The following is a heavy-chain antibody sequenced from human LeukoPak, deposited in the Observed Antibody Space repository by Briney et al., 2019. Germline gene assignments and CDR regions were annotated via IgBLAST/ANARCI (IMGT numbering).Heavy chain of an antibody. V-gene: IGHV4-34*01. CDR1: GGSFSGYY. Sequence: SETLSLTCAVYGGSFSGYYWSWIRQPPGKGLEWIGEINQSGSTNYNPSLKSRVTISVDTSKNQFSLKLSSVTAADTAVYYCASGGPDIVVVPAAPTNWFDPWGQGTLVTVSS. J-gene: IGHJ5*02. D-gene: IGHD2-2*01. CDR2: INQSGST. CDR3: ASGGPDIVVVPAAPTNWFDP.